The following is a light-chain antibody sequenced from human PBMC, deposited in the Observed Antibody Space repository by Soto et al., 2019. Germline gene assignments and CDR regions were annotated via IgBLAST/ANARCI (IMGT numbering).Light chain of an antibody. CDR3: QQYNNWPSLT. Sequence: EIVMTQAPATLSVSPGERATLSCRASQSVSSNLAWYQQKPGQAPRLLIYGASTRATGIPVRFSGSGSGTELTLSISSLQSEDCAVYYCQQYNNWPSLTFGGGTQVESK. CDR1: QSVSSN. J-gene: IGKJ4*01. CDR2: GAS. V-gene: IGKV3-15*01.